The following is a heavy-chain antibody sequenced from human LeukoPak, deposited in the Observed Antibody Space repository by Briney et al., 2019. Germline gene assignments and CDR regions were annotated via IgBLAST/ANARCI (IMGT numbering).Heavy chain of an antibody. V-gene: IGHV1-69*01. D-gene: IGHD1-26*01. CDR3: AKDLKSKNLVGITPWALDS. J-gene: IGHJ4*02. CDR2: IIPIFGTA. CDR1: GGTVSSYA. Sequence: SVKVSCKASGGTVSSYAISWVRQAPGQGLEWMGWIIPIFGTANYAQKFQGRVTITADESTSTAYMELNSLRADDTAVYYCAKDLKSKNLVGITPWALDSWGQGTLVTVSS.